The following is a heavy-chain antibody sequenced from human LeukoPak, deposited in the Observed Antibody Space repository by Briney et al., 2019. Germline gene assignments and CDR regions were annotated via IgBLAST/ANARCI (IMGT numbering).Heavy chain of an antibody. CDR3: ARHLPYYYDSSGYSS. D-gene: IGHD3-22*01. J-gene: IGHJ5*02. Sequence: SIYYSGSTYYNPSLKSRVTISVDTSKNQFSLKLSSVTAADTAVYYCARHLPYYYDSSGYSSWGQGTLVTVSS. V-gene: IGHV4-39*01. CDR2: IYYSGST.